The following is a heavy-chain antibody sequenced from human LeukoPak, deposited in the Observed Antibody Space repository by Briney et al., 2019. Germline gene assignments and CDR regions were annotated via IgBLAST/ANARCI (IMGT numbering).Heavy chain of an antibody. Sequence: PSETLSLTCTVSGGSISSYYWSWIRQPPGKGLEWIGYIYYSGSTNYNPSLKSRVTISVDTSKNQFSLKLSSVTAADTAVYYCARFNCSGGSCYYYYYHYMDVWGKGTTVTVSS. CDR1: GGSISSYY. D-gene: IGHD2-15*01. CDR2: IYYSGST. CDR3: ARFNCSGGSCYYYYYHYMDV. V-gene: IGHV4-59*12. J-gene: IGHJ6*03.